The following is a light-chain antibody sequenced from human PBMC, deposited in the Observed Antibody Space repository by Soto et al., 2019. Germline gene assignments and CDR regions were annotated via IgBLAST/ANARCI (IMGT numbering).Light chain of an antibody. V-gene: IGKV3-11*01. J-gene: IGKJ4*01. CDR3: QQRSNWLT. CDR1: PGVSSY. Sequence: EIVLTQSPATLSLSPGERATPPFQASPGVSSYLAWYQQKPGQAPRLLIYDASNRATGIPARFSGSGSGTDFTLTISSLEPEDFAVYYCQQRSNWLTFGGGTKVEIK. CDR2: DAS.